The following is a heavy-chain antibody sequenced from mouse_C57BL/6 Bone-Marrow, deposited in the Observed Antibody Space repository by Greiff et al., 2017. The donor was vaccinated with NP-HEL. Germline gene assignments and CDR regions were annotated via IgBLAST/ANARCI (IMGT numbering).Heavy chain of an antibody. CDR2: IDPSDSYT. J-gene: IGHJ2*01. CDR3: ARGYDYD. CDR1: GYTFTSYW. D-gene: IGHD2-4*01. V-gene: IGHV1-50*01. Sequence: QVQLKQSGAELVKPGASVKLSCKASGYTFTSYWMQWVKQRPGQGLEWIGEIDPSDSYTNYNQKFKGKATLTVDTSSSTAYMQLSSLTSEDSAVYYCARGYDYDWGQGTTLTVSS.